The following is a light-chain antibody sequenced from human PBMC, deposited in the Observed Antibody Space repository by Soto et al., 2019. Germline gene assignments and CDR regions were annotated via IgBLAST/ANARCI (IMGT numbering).Light chain of an antibody. CDR2: GAS. J-gene: IGKJ4*01. V-gene: IGKV3-20*01. CDR3: QQYGSTPLT. Sequence: ERVLTQSPGTLSLSPGERATLSCRASQSVISYLAWYQQKPGQAPRLLIYGASSRATGIPDRFSGSGSGTDFTLTISRLEPEDFAVYYCQQYGSTPLTFGGGTKVDIK. CDR1: QSVISY.